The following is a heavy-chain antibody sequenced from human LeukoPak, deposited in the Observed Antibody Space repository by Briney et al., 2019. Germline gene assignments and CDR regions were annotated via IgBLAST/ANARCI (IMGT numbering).Heavy chain of an antibody. CDR2: VSDRGST. CDR1: GGSISNYY. J-gene: IGHJ4*02. Sequence: IPSETLSLTCTVFGGSISNYYWSWVRQPPGKGLEWIGYVSDRGSTDYNPSLKSRVIISMDTSKNQFSLRLRSVTAADAAVYYCARENDRYGRIDYWGQGTLVTVSS. CDR3: ARENDRYGRIDY. D-gene: IGHD5-18*01. V-gene: IGHV4-59*01.